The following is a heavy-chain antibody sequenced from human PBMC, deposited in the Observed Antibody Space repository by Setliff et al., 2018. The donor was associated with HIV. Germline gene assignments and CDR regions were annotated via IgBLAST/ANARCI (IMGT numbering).Heavy chain of an antibody. CDR1: SGSVNNYW. Sequence: SETLSLTCNVSSGSVNNYWWTWIRQPPGKGLEWIGYIYYSGSTYYNPSLKSRVIISVDTSKNQFSLKLNSVTAADTAIYYCARAGMGALRSLFDYWGQGTLVTVSS. CDR2: IYYSGST. J-gene: IGHJ4*02. D-gene: IGHD1-26*01. CDR3: ARAGMGALRSLFDY. V-gene: IGHV4-59*08.